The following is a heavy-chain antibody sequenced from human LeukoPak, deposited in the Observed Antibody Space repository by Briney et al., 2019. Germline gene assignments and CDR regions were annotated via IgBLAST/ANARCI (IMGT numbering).Heavy chain of an antibody. J-gene: IGHJ3*02. V-gene: IGHV3-33*01. CDR1: GFTFSNYG. Sequence: GGSLRLSCTASGFTFSNYGMHWVRQAPGKGLEWVAVIWYDGSYKHYADSVKGRFTISRDNSKNTLYLQMNSLRAEDTAVYYCARGFSSGSDACDIWGQGTMVTVSS. CDR3: ARGFSSGSDACDI. D-gene: IGHD6-19*01. CDR2: IWYDGSYK.